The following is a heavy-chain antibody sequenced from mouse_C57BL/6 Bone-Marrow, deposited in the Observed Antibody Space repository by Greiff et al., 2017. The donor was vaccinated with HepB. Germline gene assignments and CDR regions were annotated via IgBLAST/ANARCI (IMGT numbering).Heavy chain of an antibody. Sequence: EVHLVESGGGLVQSGRSLRLSCATSGFTFSDFYMEWVRQAPGKGLEWIAASRNKANDYTTEYSASVKGRFIVSRDTSQSILYLQMNALRAEDTAIYYCARDADDYGSSYWYFDVWGTGTTVTVSS. CDR1: GFTFSDFY. D-gene: IGHD1-1*01. CDR3: ARDADDYGSSYWYFDV. CDR2: SRNKANDYTT. J-gene: IGHJ1*03. V-gene: IGHV7-1*01.